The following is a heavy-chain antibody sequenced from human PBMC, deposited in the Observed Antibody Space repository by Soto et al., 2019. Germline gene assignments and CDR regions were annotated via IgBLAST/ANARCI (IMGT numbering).Heavy chain of an antibody. J-gene: IGHJ6*02. CDR1: GGTFSSYA. Sequence: SVKVSCKASGGTFSSYAISWVRQAPGQGLEWMGGIIPIFGTANYAQKFQGRVTITADESTSTAYMELSSLRSEDTAVYYCARVSRVYCSSTSCYFDYYYGMDVWGQGTTVTVSS. CDR2: IIPIFGTA. V-gene: IGHV1-69*13. D-gene: IGHD2-2*01. CDR3: ARVSRVYCSSTSCYFDYYYGMDV.